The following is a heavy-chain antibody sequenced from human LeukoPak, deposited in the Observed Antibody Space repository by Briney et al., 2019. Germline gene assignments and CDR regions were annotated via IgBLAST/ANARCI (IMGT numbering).Heavy chain of an antibody. V-gene: IGHV4-59*01. CDR1: GGSISSYY. CDR2: IYSSGST. Sequence: PSETLSLTCTVSGGSISSYYWSWIRQPPGKGLEWIAYIYSSGSTKYNPFLKSRVTISVDTSKNQFSLKLSSVTAADTAVYYCARTPRGYSYGHYFDYWGQGTLVTVSS. J-gene: IGHJ4*02. D-gene: IGHD5-18*01. CDR3: ARTPRGYSYGHYFDY.